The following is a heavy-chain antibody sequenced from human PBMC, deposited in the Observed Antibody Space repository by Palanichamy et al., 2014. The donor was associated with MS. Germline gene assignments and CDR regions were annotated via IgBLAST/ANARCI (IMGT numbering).Heavy chain of an antibody. CDR1: GFTFRDYW. Sequence: EVQLVESGGGLVQPGGSLRPSCVVSGFTFRDYWMSWVRQAPGKGLEWVANINKDGSEKHYVDSVRGRFTISGDNAKNSLYLQMSSLRVEDTAVYYCARDNSGDGWYYWGQGTLVPVSS. D-gene: IGHD5-24*01. V-gene: IGHV3-7*03. J-gene: IGHJ4*02. CDR3: ARDNSGDGWYY. CDR2: INKDGSEK.